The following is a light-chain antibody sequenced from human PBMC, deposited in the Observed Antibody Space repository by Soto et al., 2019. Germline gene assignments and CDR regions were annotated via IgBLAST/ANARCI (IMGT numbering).Light chain of an antibody. CDR3: SSYAGNNNLI. CDR1: SSDVGGGYNY. V-gene: IGLV2-8*01. Sequence: QSVLTQPPSASGSPGQSVTISCTGTSSDVGGGYNYVSWYQHHPGKVPKLMIYEVSKRPSGVPDRFYGSKSGNTASLTVSGLQAEDEADYFCSSYAGNNNLIFGGGTKVPVL. CDR2: EVS. J-gene: IGLJ2*01.